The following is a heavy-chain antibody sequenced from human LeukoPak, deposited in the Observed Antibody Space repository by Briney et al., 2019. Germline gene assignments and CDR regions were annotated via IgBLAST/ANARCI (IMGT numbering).Heavy chain of an antibody. V-gene: IGHV3-7*01. CDR2: IKDDGSGK. D-gene: IGHD3-10*02. J-gene: IGHJ6*04. CDR3: AELGITMIGGV. Sequence: GGSLRLSCAASGFTFSNYWMSWVRQAPGKGLEWVANIKDDGSGKYYVDSLKGRFTISRDNAKNSLYLQMNSLRAEDTAVYYCAELGITMIGGVWGKGTTVTISS. CDR1: GFTFSNYW.